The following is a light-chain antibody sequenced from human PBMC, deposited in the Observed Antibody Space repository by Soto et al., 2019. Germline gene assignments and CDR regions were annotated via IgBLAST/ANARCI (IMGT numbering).Light chain of an antibody. CDR2: GAS. CDR3: QQYNNWPPGKELT. CDR1: QSVSSN. Sequence: EIVMTQSPATLSVYPGERATLSCRASQSVSSNLAWYQQKPGQAPRLLIYGASTRATGIPARFSGSGSGTEFTLTISSLQSEDFAVYYGQQYNNWPPGKELTFGGGNQLEIK. J-gene: IGKJ4*01. V-gene: IGKV3-15*01.